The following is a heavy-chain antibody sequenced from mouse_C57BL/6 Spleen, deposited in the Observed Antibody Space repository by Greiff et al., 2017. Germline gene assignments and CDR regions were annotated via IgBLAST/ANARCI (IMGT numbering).Heavy chain of an antibody. CDR3: ARQSLYDGYFDY. V-gene: IGHV5-12*01. CDR1: GFTFSDYY. Sequence: EVMLVESGGGLVQPGGSLKLSCAASGFTFSDYYMYWVRQTPEKRLEWVAYISNGGGSTYYPDTVKGRFTISRDNAKNTLYLQMSRLKSEDTAMYYCARQSLYDGYFDYWGQGTTRTVSS. J-gene: IGHJ2*01. CDR2: ISNGGGST. D-gene: IGHD2-3*01.